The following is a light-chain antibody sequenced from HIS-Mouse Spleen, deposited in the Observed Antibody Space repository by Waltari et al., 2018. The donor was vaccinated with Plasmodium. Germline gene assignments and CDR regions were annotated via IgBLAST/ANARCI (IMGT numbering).Light chain of an antibody. CDR2: AAS. J-gene: IGKJ1*01. V-gene: IGKV1-39*01. CDR3: QQNYNTWT. CDR1: QSISSY. Sequence: DIQMTQSPYSLSASVGDRVTITCRASQSISSYLNWYQQKPGKAPKLLIYAASSLQSGVTSRFSGSGSGTDFTLTISSLQPEDFATYYCQQNYNTWTFGQGTKVEIK.